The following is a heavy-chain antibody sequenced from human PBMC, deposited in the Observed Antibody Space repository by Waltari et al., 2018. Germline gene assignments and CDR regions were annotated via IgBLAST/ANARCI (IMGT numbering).Heavy chain of an antibody. V-gene: IGHV3-21*03. CDR3: AREYTSSNDAFDI. J-gene: IGHJ3*02. D-gene: IGHD2-2*01. Sequence: EVQLVESGGGLVKPGGSLRLSCAASGFTFSSYSMNWVRQAPGKGLEWVSSISSSSSYIYYADSVKGRFTISRDNAKNSLYLQMNSLRAEDTAVYYCAREYTSSNDAFDIWGQGTMVTVSS. CDR2: ISSSSSYI. CDR1: GFTFSSYS.